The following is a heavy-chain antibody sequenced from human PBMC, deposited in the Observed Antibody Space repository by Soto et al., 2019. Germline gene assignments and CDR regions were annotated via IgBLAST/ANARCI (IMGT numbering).Heavy chain of an antibody. CDR2: INAGNGNT. Sequence: ASVKVSCKASGCTFTTYAISWVRQAPGQRLEWMGWINAGNGNTKYSQKFQGRVTMTTDTSTSTVYMELRSLRSDDTAVYYCARDRDWNLDYWGQGTPVTVSS. D-gene: IGHD1-1*01. CDR3: ARDRDWNLDY. V-gene: IGHV1-18*01. CDR1: GCTFTTYA. J-gene: IGHJ4*02.